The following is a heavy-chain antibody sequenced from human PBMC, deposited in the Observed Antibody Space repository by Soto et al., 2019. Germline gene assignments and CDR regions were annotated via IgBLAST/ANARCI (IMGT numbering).Heavy chain of an antibody. CDR3: ARDSEVPRPNYYYYGMDV. V-gene: IGHV3-43*01. Sequence: PGGSLRLSCAASGFTFDDYTMHWVRQAPGKGLEWVSLISWDGSRAYYADSVKGRFTISRDNSINSLYLQMNSLRTEDTAFYYCARDSEVPRPNYYYYGMDVWGQGTTVTVYS. J-gene: IGHJ6*02. D-gene: IGHD2-2*01. CDR2: ISWDGSRA. CDR1: GFTFDDYT.